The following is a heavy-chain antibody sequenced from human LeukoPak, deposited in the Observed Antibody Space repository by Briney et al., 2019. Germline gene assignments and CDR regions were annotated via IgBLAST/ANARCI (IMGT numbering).Heavy chain of an antibody. V-gene: IGHV3-33*01. CDR3: ARGFYYDCSGYYVYYFDY. D-gene: IGHD3-22*01. Sequence: GGSLRLSCAASGFTFSSYGMHWVRQAPGKGLEWAAVIWYDGSNKYYADSVKGRFTISRDNSKNTLYLQMNSLRAEDTAVYYCARGFYYDCSGYYVYYFDYWGQGTLVTVSS. J-gene: IGHJ4*02. CDR1: GFTFSSYG. CDR2: IWYDGSNK.